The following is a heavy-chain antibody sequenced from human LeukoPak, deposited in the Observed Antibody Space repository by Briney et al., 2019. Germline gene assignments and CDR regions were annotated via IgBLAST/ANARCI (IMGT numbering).Heavy chain of an antibody. D-gene: IGHD3-22*01. J-gene: IGHJ5*02. Sequence: PSETLSLTCTVSGGSISISTYYWGWIRQPPGKGLEWIGSIYYSGSTYYNPSLKSRVTISVDTSKNQFSLRLSSVTAADTAVYYCARLGTGYDSSGYSIGWFDPWGQGTLVTVSS. CDR2: IYYSGST. V-gene: IGHV4-39*01. CDR3: ARLGTGYDSSGYSIGWFDP. CDR1: GGSISISTYY.